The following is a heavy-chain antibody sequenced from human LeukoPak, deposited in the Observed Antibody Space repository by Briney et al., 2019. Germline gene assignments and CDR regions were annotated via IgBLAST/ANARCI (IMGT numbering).Heavy chain of an antibody. CDR1: GYTFTSYG. CDR2: ISAYNGNT. CDR3: AREESIGRYQFLHDS. D-gene: IGHD1-26*01. Sequence: GASVKVSCKASGYTFTSYGISWVRQAPGQGLEWMGWISAYNGNTNYAQKFQGRVTMTTDTSASTAYMELRSLTSDDTAVYYCAREESIGRYQFLHDSWGQGTLVTVSS. J-gene: IGHJ4*02. V-gene: IGHV1-18*01.